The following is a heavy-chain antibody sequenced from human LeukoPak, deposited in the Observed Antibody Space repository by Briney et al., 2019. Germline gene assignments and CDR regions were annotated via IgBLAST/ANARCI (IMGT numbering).Heavy chain of an antibody. CDR3: ARQDYYYYYMDV. CDR1: GGSFSGYY. V-gene: IGHV4-34*01. Sequence: SETLSLTCAVYGGSFSGYYWSWVRQPPGKGLEWIGEINHSGSTNYNPSIKSRVTISVDTSKNQFSLNLTSVTAADTAVYYCARQDYYYYYMDVWGKGTTVTVSS. CDR2: INHSGST. J-gene: IGHJ6*03.